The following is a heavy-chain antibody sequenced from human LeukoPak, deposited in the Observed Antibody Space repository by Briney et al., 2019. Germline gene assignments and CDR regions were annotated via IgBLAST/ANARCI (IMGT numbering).Heavy chain of an antibody. CDR3: ARENFDYDSSVNWFDP. CDR2: IYYSGST. D-gene: IGHD3-22*01. J-gene: IGHJ5*02. Sequence: SETLSLTCTVSGGSISSYYWSWIRQPPGKGLEWIGYIYYSGSTNYNPSLKSRVTMSVDTSKNQFSLKLSSVTAADTAVYYCARENFDYDSSVNWFDPWGQGTLVTVSS. V-gene: IGHV4-59*12. CDR1: GGSISSYY.